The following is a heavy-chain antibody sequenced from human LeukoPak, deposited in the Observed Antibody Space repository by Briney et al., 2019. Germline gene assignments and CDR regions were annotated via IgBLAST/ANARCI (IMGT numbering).Heavy chain of an antibody. D-gene: IGHD3-22*01. CDR1: GFTFSSYW. V-gene: IGHV3-23*01. Sequence: GGSLRLSCAASGFTFSSYWMSWVRQAPGKGLEWVSAISGSGGSTYYADSVKGRFTISRDNSKNTLYLQMNSLRAVDTAVYYCAKDRDSSGYYYTTVYYFDYWGQGTLVTVSS. CDR2: ISGSGGST. J-gene: IGHJ4*02. CDR3: AKDRDSSGYYYTTVYYFDY.